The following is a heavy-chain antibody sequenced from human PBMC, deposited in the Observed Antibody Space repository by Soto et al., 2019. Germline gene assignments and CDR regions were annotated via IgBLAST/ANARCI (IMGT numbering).Heavy chain of an antibody. V-gene: IGHV4-30-4*01. D-gene: IGHD3-22*01. CDR2: IYYSGST. J-gene: IGHJ5*02. CDR3: ARVGRTYYYDSSGYNWFDP. CDR1: GGSISSGDYY. Sequence: SETLSLTCTVSGGSISSGDYYWSWIRKPPGKGLEWIGYIYYSGSTYYNPSLKSRLTISVDTSNNQFSLKLSSVTAADTAVYHCARVGRTYYYDSSGYNWFDPWGQGTLVTVSS.